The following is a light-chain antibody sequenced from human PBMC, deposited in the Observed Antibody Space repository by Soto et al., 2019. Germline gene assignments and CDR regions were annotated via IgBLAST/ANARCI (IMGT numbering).Light chain of an antibody. CDR1: QSLVHPDGNIY. J-gene: IGKJ5*01. CDR2: KVS. Sequence: DVVMTQSPLSLPVTLGQPASISCRSSQSLVHPDGNIYLSWFHQRPGQSPRRLIYKVSNRDSGVPDRFSGSGSGTDFTLKISRVEAEDVGVYYCMQGTHWPITFGQGTRLEI. V-gene: IGKV2-30*02. CDR3: MQGTHWPIT.